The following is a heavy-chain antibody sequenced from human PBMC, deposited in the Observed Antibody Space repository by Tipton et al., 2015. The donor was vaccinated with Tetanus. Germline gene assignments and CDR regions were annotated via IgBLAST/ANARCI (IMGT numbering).Heavy chain of an antibody. Sequence: QVQLVQSGAEVKKPGASVKVSCKASGYTFTSYGISWVRQAPGQGLEWMGWISAYNGNTNYAQKLQGRVTMTTDTSTSTAYMGLRSLRSDDTAVYYCAGVKQQPTAYYYYGMDVWGQGTTVTVSS. CDR2: ISAYNGNT. V-gene: IGHV1-18*04. D-gene: IGHD6-13*01. CDR1: GYTFTSYG. J-gene: IGHJ6*02. CDR3: AGVKQQPTAYYYYGMDV.